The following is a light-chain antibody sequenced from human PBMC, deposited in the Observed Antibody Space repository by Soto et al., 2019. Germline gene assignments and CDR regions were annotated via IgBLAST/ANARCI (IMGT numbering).Light chain of an antibody. Sequence: QPVLTQPPSVSGAPGQTITMSCTGSGSNVGASYDVHWYQVLPGAGPRLLIYKNNNRPSGVPDRFSGSKSGTSASLAITGLRAEDEADYYCQSYDNILSGPLFGGGTKLTVL. V-gene: IGLV1-40*01. CDR3: QSYDNILSGPL. J-gene: IGLJ3*02. CDR2: KNN. CDR1: GSNVGASYD.